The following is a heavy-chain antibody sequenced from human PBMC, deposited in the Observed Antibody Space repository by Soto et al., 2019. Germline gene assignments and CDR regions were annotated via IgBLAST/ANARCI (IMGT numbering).Heavy chain of an antibody. CDR3: ATEGYCSSGSCSLYSHDYFCMDF. CDR1: GYNFNRYG. Sequence: ASVKVSSKASGYNFNRYGISWVRQAPGQGLEWMGWISTYNSKTNYAQKLEDRVTMTTDTFTSTAYMELRSLTSDDTAVYYCATEGYCSSGSCSLYSHDYFCMDFWGQGTTVTVSS. CDR2: ISTYNSKT. D-gene: IGHD2-15*01. V-gene: IGHV1-18*01. J-gene: IGHJ6*02.